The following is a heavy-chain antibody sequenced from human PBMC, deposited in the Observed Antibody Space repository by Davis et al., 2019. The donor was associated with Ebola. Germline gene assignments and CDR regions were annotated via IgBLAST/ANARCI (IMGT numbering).Heavy chain of an antibody. D-gene: IGHD3-10*01. V-gene: IGHV5-51*01. Sequence: PGGSLRLSCKGSGYSFTNYWIAWVRQMPGKGPEWMGIIYSGDSDTRYSPSFQGQVTISADKSISTAYLQWNTLQASDTAVYYCARLYGPGHYLNWYFNLWGRGTLVTVSS. CDR3: ARLYGPGHYLNWYFNL. CDR1: GYSFTNYW. CDR2: IYSGDSDT. J-gene: IGHJ2*01.